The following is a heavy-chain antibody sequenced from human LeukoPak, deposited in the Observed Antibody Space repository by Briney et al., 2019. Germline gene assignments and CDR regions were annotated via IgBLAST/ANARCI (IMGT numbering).Heavy chain of an antibody. V-gene: IGHV3-48*01. D-gene: IGHD4-17*01. Sequence: PGGSLRLSCAASGFTLSSYDKHWVRQAPGEGLKWVAYFGITSTIYYAESVKGRFTISRDYAKNSLYLQMNSLRAEDTAVYYCAGFGDYPYWGQGTLVTVSS. CDR2: FGITSTI. CDR3: AGFGDYPY. J-gene: IGHJ4*02. CDR1: GFTLSSYD.